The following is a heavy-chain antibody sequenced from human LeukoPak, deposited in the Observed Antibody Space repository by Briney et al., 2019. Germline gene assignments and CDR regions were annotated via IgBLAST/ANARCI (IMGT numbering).Heavy chain of an antibody. CDR3: ARPRGGYSSSIFDY. Sequence: SVKVSCKASGYTFTSYYMHWVRQAPGQGLEWMGGIIPIFGTANYAQKFQGRVTITADESTSTAYMELSSLRSEDTAVYYCARPRGGYSSSIFDYWGQGTLVTVSS. J-gene: IGHJ4*02. D-gene: IGHD6-13*01. V-gene: IGHV1-69*13. CDR2: IIPIFGTA. CDR1: GYTFTSYY.